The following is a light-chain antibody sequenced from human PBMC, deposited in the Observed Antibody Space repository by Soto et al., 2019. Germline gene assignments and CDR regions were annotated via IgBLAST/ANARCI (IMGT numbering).Light chain of an antibody. CDR1: QTISSW. V-gene: IGKV1-5*03. J-gene: IGKJ1*01. CDR2: KAS. Sequence: DIQMTQSPSTLSGSVGDRVTITCRASQTISSWLAWYQQKPGKAPKLLIYKASTLKSGVPSRFSGSGSGTEFTLTISSLQPDDFAVYYCQQYGYSPSWTFGQGTKVDI. CDR3: QQYGYSPSWT.